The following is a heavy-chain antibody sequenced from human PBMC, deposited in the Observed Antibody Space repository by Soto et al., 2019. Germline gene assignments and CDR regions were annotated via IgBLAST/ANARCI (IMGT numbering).Heavy chain of an antibody. J-gene: IGHJ6*02. D-gene: IGHD4-17*01. Sequence: QVQLVESGGGVVQPGTSLRLSCAASGFTFRTHAMHWVRQAPGKGLEWMAVIAYDGNEKFYGDSVKGRFTISRDNSKNALYLQINTLRTEDTAVYYCAKDVGDYVPYYNGMDVWGQGTTVTVSS. CDR1: GFTFRTHA. V-gene: IGHV3-30*18. CDR3: AKDVGDYVPYYNGMDV. CDR2: IAYDGNEK.